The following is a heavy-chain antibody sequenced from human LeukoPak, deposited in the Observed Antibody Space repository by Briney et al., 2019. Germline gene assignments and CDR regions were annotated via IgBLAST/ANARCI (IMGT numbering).Heavy chain of an antibody. Sequence: PSETLSLTCTVSGGSISSYYWSWIRQPPGKGLEWIGYIYYSGSTNYNPSLKSRVTMSVDTSKNQFSLKLSSVTAADTAVYYCARDCSSTSCLRRAFDIWGQGTMVTVSS. V-gene: IGHV4-59*12. CDR1: GGSISSYY. D-gene: IGHD2-2*01. J-gene: IGHJ3*02. CDR3: ARDCSSTSCLRRAFDI. CDR2: IYYSGST.